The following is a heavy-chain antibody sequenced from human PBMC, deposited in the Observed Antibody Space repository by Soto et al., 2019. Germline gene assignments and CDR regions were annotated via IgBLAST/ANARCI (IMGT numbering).Heavy chain of an antibody. Sequence: SETLSLTCTVSGGSISSGGYSWSWIRQPPGKGLEWIGYFYYSGSTKYNPSLKSRVTILEDTSKNQFSLKLNSVTAADTAVYYCARGFTMIVPHLLQGVAFDIWGQGTMVTVSS. J-gene: IGHJ3*02. V-gene: IGHV4-61*08. CDR3: ARGFTMIVPHLLQGVAFDI. CDR1: GGSISSGGYS. D-gene: IGHD3-22*01. CDR2: FYYSGST.